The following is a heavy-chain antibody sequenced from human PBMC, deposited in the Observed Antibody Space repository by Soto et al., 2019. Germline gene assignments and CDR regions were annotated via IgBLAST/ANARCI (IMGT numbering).Heavy chain of an antibody. Sequence: GGSLRLSCAVSGFPLEKYGMNWVRQAPGKGLEWVSSISFSGDYIYYADSVKGRFTISRDNARNSLYLQMNRLGVDDTAVYYCTRDASRDSSARGWFDPWGPGTLVTVSS. CDR2: ISFSGDYI. CDR1: GFPLEKYG. CDR3: TRDASRDSSARGWFDP. J-gene: IGHJ5*02. V-gene: IGHV3-21*01. D-gene: IGHD6-13*01.